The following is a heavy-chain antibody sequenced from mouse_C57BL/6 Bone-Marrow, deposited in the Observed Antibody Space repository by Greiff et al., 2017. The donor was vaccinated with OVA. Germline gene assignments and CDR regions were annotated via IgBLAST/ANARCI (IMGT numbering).Heavy chain of an antibody. V-gene: IGHV5-17*01. Sequence: EVQLVESGGGLVKPGGSLKLSCAASGFTFSDYGLHWVRQAPEKGLEWVAYISSGSSTIYYADTVKGRFTISRDNAKNTLFLQMTSLRSEDTAMYYCARSTTVPLYWYFYVWGTGTTVTVSS. J-gene: IGHJ1*03. CDR2: ISSGSSTI. CDR1: GFTFSDYG. D-gene: IGHD1-1*01. CDR3: ARSTTVPLYWYFYV.